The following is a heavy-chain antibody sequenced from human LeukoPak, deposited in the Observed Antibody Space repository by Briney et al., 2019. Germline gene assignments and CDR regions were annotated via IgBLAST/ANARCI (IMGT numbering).Heavy chain of an antibody. CDR2: IHTSGST. CDR1: DGSFSASY. CDR3: ARDRYYYDSSARYFDY. Sequence: SETLSLTCAVYDGSFSASYWSWIRQPAGKGLEWIGRIHTSGSTNYSPSLKSRVTMSVDTSKNQFSLKLSSVTAADTAVYYCARDRYYYDSSARYFDYWGQGTLVTVSS. J-gene: IGHJ4*02. V-gene: IGHV4-4*07. D-gene: IGHD3-22*01.